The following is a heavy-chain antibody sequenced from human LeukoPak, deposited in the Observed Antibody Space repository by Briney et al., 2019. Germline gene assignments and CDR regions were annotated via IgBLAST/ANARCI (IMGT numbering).Heavy chain of an antibody. Sequence: WIGEVYHSGDANYNPSLKSRVTISVDTSKNQFSLKLSSVTAADTAVYYCARLYRGRYFDYWGQGTLVTVSS. D-gene: IGHD3-16*02. CDR2: VYHSGDA. J-gene: IGHJ4*02. V-gene: IGHV4-4*02. CDR3: ARLYRGRYFDY.